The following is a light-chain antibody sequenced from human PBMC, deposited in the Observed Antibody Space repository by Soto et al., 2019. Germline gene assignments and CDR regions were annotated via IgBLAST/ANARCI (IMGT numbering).Light chain of an antibody. Sequence: EIVLTQSPATLSLSPGERATLSCRASQSVSSYLAWYQHKPGQAPRLLIYDASNRATGIPARFRGSGSGTDFTLTISSLEPEDFAVYYCQQRTNSEITFGPGTKVDIE. CDR1: QSVSSY. J-gene: IGKJ3*01. CDR2: DAS. CDR3: QQRTNSEIT. V-gene: IGKV3-11*01.